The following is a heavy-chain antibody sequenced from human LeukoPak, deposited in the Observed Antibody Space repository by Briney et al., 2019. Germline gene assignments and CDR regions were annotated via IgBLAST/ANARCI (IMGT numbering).Heavy chain of an antibody. CDR1: GFPLSSYS. CDR2: ISASGSAI. D-gene: IGHD2-15*01. Sequence: GGSLRLSCTPSGFPLSSYSMNWIRQAPGKGLEWISYISASGSAIYYVDSVNGRVTVSRDNARNSLFLQMDSPRAEDTAVYYCVRVKGSYFDYWGPGTLVTVSS. J-gene: IGHJ4*02. CDR3: VRVKGSYFDY. V-gene: IGHV3-48*01.